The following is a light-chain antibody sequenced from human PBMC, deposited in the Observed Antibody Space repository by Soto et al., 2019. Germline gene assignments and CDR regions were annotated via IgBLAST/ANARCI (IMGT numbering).Light chain of an antibody. CDR2: WAS. CDR3: QQYFSTPQT. Sequence: DIVMTQSPDSLAVSLGVRATINCKSSQSILYNSNNKNYLAWYQQRPGQPPKLLIYWASTRESGVPDRFSGSGSGTDFTLTISSLQAEDVAVYYCQQYFSTPQTFGQGTKVEIK. J-gene: IGKJ1*01. V-gene: IGKV4-1*01. CDR1: QSILYNSNNKNY.